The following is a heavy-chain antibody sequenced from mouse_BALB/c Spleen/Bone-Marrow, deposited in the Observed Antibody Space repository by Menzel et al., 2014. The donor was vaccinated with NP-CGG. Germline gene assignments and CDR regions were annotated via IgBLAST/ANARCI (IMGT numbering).Heavy chain of an antibody. CDR1: GYTFTDYE. V-gene: IGHV1-15*01. CDR3: ARWRYPYAMDY. CDR2: IHPGSGGT. D-gene: IGHD5-1-1*01. Sequence: VHLVESGAELVGPGASVQLSCKALGYTFTDYELHWVKQTPVHGLEWIGAIHPGSGGTAYNQKFKGKATLTSDKSSSTAYMELSSLTSEDSAVYYCARWRYPYAMDYWGQGTSVTVSS. J-gene: IGHJ4*01.